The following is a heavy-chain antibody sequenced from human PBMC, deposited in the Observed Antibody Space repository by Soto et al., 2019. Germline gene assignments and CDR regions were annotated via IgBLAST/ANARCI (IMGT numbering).Heavy chain of an antibody. V-gene: IGHV4-31*03. CDR2: IYHSGST. J-gene: IGHJ4*02. Sequence: TLSLTCTFSGGSIISGGYYWSWIRKHPGKGLEWIGYIYHSGSTYYNPSLKSRVTISVDTSKNQFSLKLSSVTAADTAVYYCARVSYGYQLNRRPFDYWGQGTLVTVSS. CDR1: GGSIISGGYY. CDR3: ARVSYGYQLNRRPFDY. D-gene: IGHD5-18*01.